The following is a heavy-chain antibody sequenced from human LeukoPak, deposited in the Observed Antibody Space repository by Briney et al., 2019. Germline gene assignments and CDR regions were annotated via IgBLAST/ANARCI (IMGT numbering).Heavy chain of an antibody. J-gene: IGHJ4*02. CDR2: ISYDGSNK. Sequence: GGSLRLSCAASGFTFSSYGMHWVRQAPGKGLEWVAVISYDGSNKYYADSVKGRFTISRDNSKNTLYLQMNSLRAADTAVYYCAKGYCSGGSCLVIDYWGQGTLVTVSS. CDR3: AKGYCSGGSCLVIDY. CDR1: GFTFSSYG. D-gene: IGHD2-15*01. V-gene: IGHV3-30*18.